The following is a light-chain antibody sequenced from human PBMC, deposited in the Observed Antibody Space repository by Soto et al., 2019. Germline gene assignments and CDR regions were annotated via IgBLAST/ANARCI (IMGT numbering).Light chain of an antibody. CDR3: QQRSNWPPIT. CDR2: GAF. J-gene: IGKJ4*01. CDR1: QSVSSN. V-gene: IGKV3-11*01. Sequence: TQILRLLSVTPGEIVTFSFRASQSVSSNLAWYQQKPGQAPSLLIYGAFTRATGIPARFSGSGSGTDFTLTISSLEPEDFAVYYCQQRSNWPPITFGGGTKVDI.